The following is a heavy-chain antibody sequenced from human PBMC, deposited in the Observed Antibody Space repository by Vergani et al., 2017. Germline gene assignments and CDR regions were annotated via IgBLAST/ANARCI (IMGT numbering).Heavy chain of an antibody. Sequence: QVQLVESGGGVVQPGRSLRLSCAASGFTFSSYAMHWVRQAPGKGLEWVAVISYDGSNKYYADSVKGRFTISRDNSKNTLYLQMNSLRAEDTAVYYCAREGFGLSNWFDPWGQGTLVTVSS. CDR3: AREGFGLSNWFDP. D-gene: IGHD3-10*01. V-gene: IGHV3-30-3*01. CDR2: ISYDGSNK. CDR1: GFTFSSYA. J-gene: IGHJ5*02.